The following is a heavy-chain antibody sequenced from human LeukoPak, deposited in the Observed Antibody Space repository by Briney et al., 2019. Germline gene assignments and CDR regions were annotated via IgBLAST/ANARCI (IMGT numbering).Heavy chain of an antibody. CDR1: GGSVSSGSYY. V-gene: IGHV4-61*01. D-gene: IGHD3-16*01. Sequence: PSETLSLTCIVSGGSVSSGSYYWSWIRQSPGKGLEWIGYISYSGSTKYNPSLKSRVTISVDTSKNQFSLNLSSVTAADTAVYYCARMIVRNYNYQGMDVWGQGTTVTVSS. CDR2: ISYSGST. CDR3: ARMIVRNYNYQGMDV. J-gene: IGHJ6*02.